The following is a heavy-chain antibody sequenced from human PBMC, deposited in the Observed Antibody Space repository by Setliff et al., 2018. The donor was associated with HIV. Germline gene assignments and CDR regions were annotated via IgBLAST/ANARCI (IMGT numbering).Heavy chain of an antibody. CDR3: AKARVDGDYYYYYYMDV. D-gene: IGHD4-17*01. CDR1: GFTFSDYT. Sequence: GGSLRLSCASSGFTFSDYTMNWVRQAPGKGLEWVSSVNGDGGSTHPANSVKGRFTISRDNSKNTLYLQMNSLRVEDTAVYYCAKARVDGDYYYYYYMDVWGKGTTVTVSS. CDR2: VNGDGGST. J-gene: IGHJ6*03. V-gene: IGHV3-23*01.